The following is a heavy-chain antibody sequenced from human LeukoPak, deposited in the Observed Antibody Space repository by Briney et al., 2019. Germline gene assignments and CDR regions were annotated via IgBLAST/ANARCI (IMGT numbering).Heavy chain of an antibody. CDR1: GGSTSSYY. CDR2: IYYSGST. J-gene: IGHJ4*02. V-gene: IGHV4-59*01. Sequence: SETLSLTCTVSGGSTSSYYWSWIRQPPGKGLEWIGYIYYSGSTNYNPSLKSRVTISVDTSKNQFSLKLSSVTAADTAVYYCARVPRIAARPYYFDYWGQGTLVTVSS. CDR3: ARVPRIAARPYYFDY. D-gene: IGHD6-6*01.